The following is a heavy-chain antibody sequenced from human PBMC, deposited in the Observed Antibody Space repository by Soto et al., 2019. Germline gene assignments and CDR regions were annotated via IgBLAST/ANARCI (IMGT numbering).Heavy chain of an antibody. CDR3: ARGYCTTTICDPWFDP. D-gene: IGHD2-2*01. CDR2: IYPGDSDT. J-gene: IGHJ5*02. CDR1: GYSFTSYW. V-gene: IGHV5-51*01. Sequence: GESLKISCTGAGYSFTSYWIGWVRQMPGKGLEWMGIIYPGDSDTRYSPSFQGQVTISADKSITTAYLQWSSLKASDTAMYYCARGYCTTTICDPWFDPWGQGTLVTVS.